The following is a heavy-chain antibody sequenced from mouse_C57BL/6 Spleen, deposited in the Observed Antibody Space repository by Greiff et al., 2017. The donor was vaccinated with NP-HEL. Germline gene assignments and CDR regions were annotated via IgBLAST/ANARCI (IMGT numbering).Heavy chain of an antibody. CDR3: ATGSSHWYFDV. CDR2: IDPEDGET. D-gene: IGHD1-1*01. J-gene: IGHJ1*03. CDR1: GFNIKDYY. V-gene: IGHV14-2*01. Sequence: EVKLVESGAELVKPGASVKLSCTASGFNIKDYYMHWVKQRTEQGLEWIGRIDPEDGETKYAPKFQGKATITADTSSNTAYLQLSSLTSEDTAVYYCATGSSHWYFDVWGTGTTVTVSS.